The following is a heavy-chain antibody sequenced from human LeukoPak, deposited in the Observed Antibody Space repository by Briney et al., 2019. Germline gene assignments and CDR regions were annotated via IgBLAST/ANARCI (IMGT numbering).Heavy chain of an antibody. D-gene: IGHD3-22*01. Sequence: PGGSLRLSGAASGLTFSDYYMSWVRQAPGKGLEWVANIRHDGSETYYVDSLRGRFTISRDNAKNLVYLQMSSLRAEDTAIYYCARDETYDYESNGYLDFWGQGTVVTVSS. J-gene: IGHJ4*02. CDR3: ARDETYDYESNGYLDF. CDR2: IRHDGSET. CDR1: GLTFSDYY. V-gene: IGHV3-7*01.